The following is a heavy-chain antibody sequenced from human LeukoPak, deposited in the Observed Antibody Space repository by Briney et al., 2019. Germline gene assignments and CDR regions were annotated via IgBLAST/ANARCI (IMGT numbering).Heavy chain of an antibody. CDR2: IYYSGST. Sequence: TFSSYWMSWVRQAPGKGLEWIGSIYYSGSTYYNPSLKSRVTISVDTTKNQFSLKLSSVTAADTAVYYCAREPGPMYSNSWLDYWGQGTLVTVSS. CDR3: AREPGPMYSNSWLDY. V-gene: IGHV4-39*07. D-gene: IGHD6-13*01. J-gene: IGHJ4*02. CDR1: TFSSYW.